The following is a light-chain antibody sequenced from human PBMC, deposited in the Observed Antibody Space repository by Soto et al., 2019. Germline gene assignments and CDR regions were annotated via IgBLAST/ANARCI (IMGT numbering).Light chain of an antibody. Sequence: EIVMTQSPATLSVSPGERATLSCRASQSVSSNLAWYQQKPGQAPRLLIYGASTRATGIPARLSGSGSGTEFTLTISSLQSEDFAVYYCQQYNNWPLMYTFGQGTKLEIK. CDR3: QQYNNWPLMYT. V-gene: IGKV3-15*01. CDR1: QSVSSN. J-gene: IGKJ2*01. CDR2: GAS.